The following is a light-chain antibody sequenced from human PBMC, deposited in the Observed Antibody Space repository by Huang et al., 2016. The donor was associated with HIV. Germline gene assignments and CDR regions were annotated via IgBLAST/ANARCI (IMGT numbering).Light chain of an antibody. Sequence: EIVMTQSPATLSVSPGERATRSCRASQSVAKHFAWYQQKPGQAPRLLIYGASTRATGIPARFSGSGSGTEFTLTINSLQSEDFAVYYCHHYSNWPPTWTFGQGTKVEIK. V-gene: IGKV3-15*01. CDR1: QSVAKH. CDR2: GAS. J-gene: IGKJ1*01. CDR3: HHYSNWPPTWT.